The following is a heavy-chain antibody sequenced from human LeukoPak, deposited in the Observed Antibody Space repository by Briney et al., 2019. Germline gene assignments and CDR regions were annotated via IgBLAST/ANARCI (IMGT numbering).Heavy chain of an antibody. CDR3: VKDPDPRYCSSTSCSPI. CDR2: ISSDGGNK. J-gene: IGHJ3*02. CDR1: GFTFSSYT. V-gene: IGHV3-30*04. D-gene: IGHD2-2*01. Sequence: PGGSLRLSCAASGFTFSSYTIHWVRQAPGKGLEWVAVISSDGGNKYYADSVKGRFTISRDNSKNTLYLQVSSLRPEDTAVYYCVKDPDPRYCSSTSCSPIWGQGTMVTVSS.